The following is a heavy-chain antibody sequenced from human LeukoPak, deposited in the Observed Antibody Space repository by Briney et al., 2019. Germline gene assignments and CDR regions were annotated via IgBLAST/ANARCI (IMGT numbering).Heavy chain of an antibody. Sequence: GRSLRLSCAASGFTFSSYGMHWVRQAPGKGLEWVAVIWYDGSNKYYADSVKGRFTISRDNSKNTLYLQMNSLRAEDTAVYYCARDQAGIVGAPTRHYYYYGMDVRGQGTTVTVSS. CDR2: IWYDGSNK. J-gene: IGHJ6*02. V-gene: IGHV3-33*01. CDR3: ARDQAGIVGAPTRHYYYYGMDV. D-gene: IGHD1-26*01. CDR1: GFTFSSYG.